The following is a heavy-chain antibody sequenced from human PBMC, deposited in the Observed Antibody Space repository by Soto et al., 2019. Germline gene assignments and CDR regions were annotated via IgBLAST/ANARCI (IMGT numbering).Heavy chain of an antibody. D-gene: IGHD3-10*01. V-gene: IGHV4-31*03. J-gene: IGHJ4*02. Sequence: SETLSLTCTVSGGSISSGGYYWSWIRQHPGKGLEWIGYIYYSGSTYYNPSLKSRVTISVDTSKNQFSLKLSSVTAADTAVYYCARDGQEGRPFDYWGQGTLVTVSS. CDR3: ARDGQEGRPFDY. CDR2: IYYSGST. CDR1: GGSISSGGYY.